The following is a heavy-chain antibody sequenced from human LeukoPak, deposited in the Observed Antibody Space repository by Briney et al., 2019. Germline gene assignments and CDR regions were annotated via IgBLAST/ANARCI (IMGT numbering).Heavy chain of an antibody. V-gene: IGHV1-18*01. CDR1: GYTFTTYA. D-gene: IGHD6-13*01. CDR3: ATPAPTAAPGTFLPLDY. J-gene: IGHJ4*02. CDR2: ISAYNGNT. Sequence: ASVKVSCKASGYTFTTYAISWVRQAPGQGLEWMGWISAYNGNTNYAQKLQGRVIMTTDTSTSTAYMELRSLTSDDTAVYYCATPAPTAAPGTFLPLDYWGQGTLVTVSS.